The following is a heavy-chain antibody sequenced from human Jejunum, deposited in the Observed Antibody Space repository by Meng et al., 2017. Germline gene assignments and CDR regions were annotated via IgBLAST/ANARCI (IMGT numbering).Heavy chain of an antibody. J-gene: IGHJ4*02. CDR2: ISSSGSA. CDR1: AASISCHY. CDR3: ARDPFRSSFDY. D-gene: IGHD2-2*01. Sequence: VELQESGPGLVKPSETPALTCTVSAASISCHYWNWIRQPAGKGLAWIGRISSSGSASYNPSLKSRVTMSIDTSKNQFSLKLTSVTAADTAVYFCARDPFRSSFDYWGQGMLVTVSS. V-gene: IGHV4-4*07.